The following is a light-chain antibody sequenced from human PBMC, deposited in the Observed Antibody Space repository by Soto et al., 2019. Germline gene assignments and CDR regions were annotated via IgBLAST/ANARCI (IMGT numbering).Light chain of an antibody. CDR2: GAS. CDR3: QQYGSSPIT. V-gene: IGKV3-20*01. Sequence: EIVLTQSPGTLSVSPGERATLSCRASQSVSSSYLAWYQQKPGQAPRLLFYGASSRATGIPDRFSGSGSGTDFTLTISRLQPEDFEVYYCQQYGSSPITFGQGTRLEIK. J-gene: IGKJ5*01. CDR1: QSVSSSY.